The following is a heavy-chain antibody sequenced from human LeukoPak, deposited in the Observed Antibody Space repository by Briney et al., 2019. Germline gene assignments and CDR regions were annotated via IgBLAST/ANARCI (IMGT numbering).Heavy chain of an antibody. Sequence: GGSLRLSCAASGFTFSSYTMSWVRQSPGKGLEWVSAIFSSGGSTYYADSVKGRFTISRDNSKNTLYLQMNSLRAEDTAVYYCAKDGGTYYDFWSGYYRYFDYWGQGTLVTVSS. V-gene: IGHV3-23*01. CDR2: IFSSGGST. CDR1: GFTFSSYT. CDR3: AKDGGTYYDFWSGYYRYFDY. J-gene: IGHJ4*02. D-gene: IGHD3-3*01.